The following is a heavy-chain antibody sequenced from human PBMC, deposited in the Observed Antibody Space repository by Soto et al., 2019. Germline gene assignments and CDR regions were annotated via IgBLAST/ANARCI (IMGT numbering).Heavy chain of an antibody. J-gene: IGHJ4*02. CDR2: IYYTGST. CDR3: ARRVRGGSEYFDY. CDR1: GDSISTGNSISSYF. V-gene: IGHV4-61*01. D-gene: IGHD3-10*01. Sequence: QVQLQESGPGLVKPSETLSLTCTVSGDSISTGNSISSYFWSWIRQPPGKGLERIGYIYYTGSTNSTPSPKSRVTISLDTSKNQYSLRLTSVTAADTAVYFCARRVRGGSEYFDYWGQGTLVTVSS.